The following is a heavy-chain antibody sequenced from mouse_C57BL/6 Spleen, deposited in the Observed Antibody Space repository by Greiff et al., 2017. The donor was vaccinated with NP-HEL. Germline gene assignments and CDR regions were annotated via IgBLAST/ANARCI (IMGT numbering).Heavy chain of an antibody. D-gene: IGHD1-1*01. CDR1: GYTFTDYN. J-gene: IGHJ1*03. CDR2: INPNNGGT. V-gene: IGHV1-18*01. CDR3: ARGFYYGSSYIYWYFDV. Sequence: VQLQQSGPELVKPGASVKIPCKASGYTFTDYNMDWVKQSHGKSLEWIGDINPNNGGTIYNQKFKGKATLTVDKSSSTAYMELRSLTSEDTAVYYCARGFYYGSSYIYWYFDVWGTGTTVTVSS.